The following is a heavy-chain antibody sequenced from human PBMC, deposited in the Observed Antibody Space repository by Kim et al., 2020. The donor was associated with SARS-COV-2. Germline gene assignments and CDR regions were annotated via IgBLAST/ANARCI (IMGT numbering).Heavy chain of an antibody. V-gene: IGHV5-51*01. D-gene: IGHD6-19*01. J-gene: IGHJ4*02. CDR3: ARPPSSGWYYFDY. Sequence: YSPSFQGQVAISADKSISTAYLQWSSLKASDTAMYYCARPPSSGWYYFDYWGQGTLVTVSS.